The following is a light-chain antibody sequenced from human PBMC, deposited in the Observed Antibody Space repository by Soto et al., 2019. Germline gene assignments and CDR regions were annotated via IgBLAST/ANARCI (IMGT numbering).Light chain of an antibody. Sequence: QSVLTQPDSVSGSPGQSITISCTGTSSDVGAYNFVSWYQHHPDKAPKLMVYDVSNRPSGVSNRFSGSKSGSTASLTISGLQAEDEADYYCSSYTRSSSYVFGTGTQLTVL. CDR1: SSDVGAYNF. CDR2: DVS. CDR3: SSYTRSSSYV. V-gene: IGLV2-14*03. J-gene: IGLJ1*01.